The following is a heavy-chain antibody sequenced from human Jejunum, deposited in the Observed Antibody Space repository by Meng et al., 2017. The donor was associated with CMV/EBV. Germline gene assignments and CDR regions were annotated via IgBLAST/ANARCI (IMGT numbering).Heavy chain of an antibody. V-gene: IGHV3-66*01. CDR3: ARGMYFSP. J-gene: IGHJ5*02. Sequence: EGRGAGLGGTLVTLAGSFAVSGGAFRSSNSSNDMSWDRPAQGKGLECVSISNATGYTYYADTVKGRFRISSDSSRNTLYIEMNSLRVEDTAVYYCARGMYFSPWGQGTLVTVSS. D-gene: IGHD2-8*01. CDR2: SNATGYT. CDR1: RSSNSSND.